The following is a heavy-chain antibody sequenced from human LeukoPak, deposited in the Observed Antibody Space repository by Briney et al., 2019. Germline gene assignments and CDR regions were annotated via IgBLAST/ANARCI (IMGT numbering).Heavy chain of an antibody. Sequence: GASVKVSCKASGYTFTSYGISWVRQAPGQGLEWMGWISAYNSNTNYAQKLQGRVTMTTDTSTSTAYMELSSLRSEDTAVYYCARASARYGGNSPLLDWGQGTLVTVSS. V-gene: IGHV1-18*01. CDR3: ARASARYGGNSPLLD. J-gene: IGHJ4*02. D-gene: IGHD4-23*01. CDR1: GYTFTSYG. CDR2: ISAYNSNT.